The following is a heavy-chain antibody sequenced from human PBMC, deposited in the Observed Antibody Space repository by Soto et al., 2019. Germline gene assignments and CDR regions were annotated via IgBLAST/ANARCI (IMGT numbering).Heavy chain of an antibody. D-gene: IGHD2-21*02. V-gene: IGHV1-18*01. CDR2: ISAYNGNT. CDR3: ASSYCGGDCYSVYYYYYGMDV. J-gene: IGHJ6*02. CDR1: GYTFTSYG. Sequence: ALVKVSCKASGYTFTSYGISWVRQAPGQGLEWMGWISAYNGNTNYAQKLQGRVTMTTDTSTSTAYMELRSLRSDDTAVYYCASSYCGGDCYSVYYYYYGMDVWGQGTTVTVSS.